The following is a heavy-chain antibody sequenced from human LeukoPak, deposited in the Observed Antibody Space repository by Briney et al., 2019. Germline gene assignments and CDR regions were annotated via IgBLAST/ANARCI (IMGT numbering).Heavy chain of an antibody. Sequence: GGSLRLSCAASGVTFRSYDINGVRQAPGKGPEWVSSITGNGASTNFADSVKGRFTISRDNSKNTAYLQMNSLRAEDTAVYYCAGSGSHVYWGQGTLVTVSS. V-gene: IGHV3-23*01. D-gene: IGHD1-26*01. J-gene: IGHJ4*02. CDR2: ITGNGAST. CDR1: GVTFRSYD. CDR3: AGSGSHVY.